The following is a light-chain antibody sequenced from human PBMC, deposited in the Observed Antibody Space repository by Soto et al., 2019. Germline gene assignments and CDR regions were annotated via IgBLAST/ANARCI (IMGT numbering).Light chain of an antibody. J-gene: IGLJ1*01. Sequence: VLTQPPSVSGAPGQRVTISCTGSSSNIGAGYDVHWYQQLPGTAPKLLIYGNSNRPSGVPDRFSGSKSGTSASLAITGLQAEDEADYYCQSYDSSRRVFGTGTKVT. CDR1: SSNIGAGYD. CDR2: GNS. CDR3: QSYDSSRRV. V-gene: IGLV1-40*01.